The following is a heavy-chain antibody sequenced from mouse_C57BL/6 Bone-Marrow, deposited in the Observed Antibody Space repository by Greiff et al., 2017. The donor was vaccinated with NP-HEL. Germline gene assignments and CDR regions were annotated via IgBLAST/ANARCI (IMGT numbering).Heavy chain of an antibody. V-gene: IGHV14-4*01. D-gene: IGHD1-1*01. CDR1: GFNIKDDY. CDR3: TTITTVVATRYFDV. CDR2: IDPENGDT. J-gene: IGHJ1*03. Sequence: EVNVVESGAELVRPGASVKLSCTASGFNIKDDYMHWVKQRPEQGLEWIGWIDPENGDTEYASKFQGKATITADTPSNTAYLQLSSLTSEDTAVYYCTTITTVVATRYFDVWGTGTTVTVSS.